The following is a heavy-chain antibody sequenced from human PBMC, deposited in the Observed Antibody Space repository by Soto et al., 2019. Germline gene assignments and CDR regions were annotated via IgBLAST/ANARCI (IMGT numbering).Heavy chain of an antibody. J-gene: IGHJ4*02. CDR1: GYTFTNYG. D-gene: IGHD1-1*01. V-gene: IGHV1-18*01. Sequence: ASVRVSCKASGYTFTNYGISWVRQAPGQGLEWMGWISLYNGNTNYAQKLQGRVTMTTDTSTNTAYMELRSLRSDDTAVYYCARDGKLEPYDYWGQGTLVTVSS. CDR3: ARDGKLEPYDY. CDR2: ISLYNGNT.